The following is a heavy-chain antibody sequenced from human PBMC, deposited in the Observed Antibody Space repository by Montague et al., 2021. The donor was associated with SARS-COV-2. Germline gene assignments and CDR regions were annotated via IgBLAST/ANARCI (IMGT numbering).Heavy chain of an antibody. CDR3: ARVGWELRVGDYYFDY. Sequence: SETLSLTCTVSGGSISPYYWSWIRQPPGKGLEWIGNIYYTGSTXXXSSXXXRLTISVDTSENQFSLKVTSVTPADTAVYYCARVGWELRVGDYYFDYWGQGTLGTVSS. J-gene: IGHJ4*02. V-gene: IGHV4-59*01. CDR2: IYYTGST. CDR1: GGSISPYY. D-gene: IGHD1-26*01.